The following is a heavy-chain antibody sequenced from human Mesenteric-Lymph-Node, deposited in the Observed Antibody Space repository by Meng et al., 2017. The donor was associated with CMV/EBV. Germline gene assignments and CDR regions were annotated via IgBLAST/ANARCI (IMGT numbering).Heavy chain of an antibody. CDR3: ARPHRLSGSYYGLYFDC. D-gene: IGHD1-26*01. CDR1: GFTFSDYY. V-gene: IGHV3-11*04. CDR2: ISSSGSTI. Sequence: GESLKISCAASGFTFSDYYMSWICQAPGKGLEWVSYISSSGSTIYYADSVKGRFTISRDNAKNSLYLQMNSLRAEDTAVYFCARPHRLSGSYYGLYFDCWGQGTLVTVSS. J-gene: IGHJ4*02.